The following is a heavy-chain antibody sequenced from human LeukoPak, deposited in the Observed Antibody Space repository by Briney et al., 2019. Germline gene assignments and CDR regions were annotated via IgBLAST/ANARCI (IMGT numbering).Heavy chain of an antibody. CDR1: GGTFSSYA. V-gene: IGHV1-69*05. CDR3: ATPKGYCSSTSCPSEYFQH. CDR2: IIPIFGTA. J-gene: IGHJ1*01. D-gene: IGHD2-2*01. Sequence: ASVKVSCKASGGTFSSYAISWVRQAPGQGLEWMGGIIPIFGTANYAQKFQGRVTITTDESTSTAYMELSSLRSEDTAAYYCATPKGYCSSTSCPSEYFQHWGQGTLVTVPS.